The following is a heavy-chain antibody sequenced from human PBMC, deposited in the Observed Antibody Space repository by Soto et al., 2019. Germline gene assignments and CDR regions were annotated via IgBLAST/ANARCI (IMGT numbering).Heavy chain of an antibody. V-gene: IGHV3-53*01. J-gene: IGHJ4*02. Sequence: PGGSLRLACASSVFTVISNYMSWVRQAPGKGLEWVSVIYSGGSTYYADSVKGRFTISGDNSRNTLYLQMNSLRAEDTAVYYCARSFSSGWPLFDYWGQGTLVTVSS. D-gene: IGHD6-19*01. CDR3: ARSFSSGWPLFDY. CDR1: VFTVISNY. CDR2: IYSGGST.